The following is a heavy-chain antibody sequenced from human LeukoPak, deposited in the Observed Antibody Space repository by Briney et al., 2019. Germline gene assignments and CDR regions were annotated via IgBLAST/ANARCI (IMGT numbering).Heavy chain of an antibody. Sequence: GASGKVSCKASGNTFTSYYMHWVRQAPGQGLEWMGWISVYNGNTNYAQKFQGRVTMTADTSTSTAYMELRSLRSDDAAVYYCATAIVGAPFDYWRQGTLVTVSS. CDR2: ISVYNGNT. CDR3: ATAIVGAPFDY. CDR1: GNTFTSYY. V-gene: IGHV1-18*04. D-gene: IGHD1-26*01. J-gene: IGHJ4*02.